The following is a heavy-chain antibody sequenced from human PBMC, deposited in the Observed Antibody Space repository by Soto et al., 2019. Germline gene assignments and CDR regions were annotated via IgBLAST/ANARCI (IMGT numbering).Heavy chain of an antibody. Sequence: ASVKVSCKASGYTFTGYYMHWVRQAPGQGLEWMGWINPNSGGTNYAQKFQGWVTTTRDTSISTAYMELSRLRSDDTAVYYCARVGHDSSGYYSGAYYYYGMDVWGQGTTVTV. J-gene: IGHJ6*02. CDR3: ARVGHDSSGYYSGAYYYYGMDV. CDR1: GYTFTGYY. D-gene: IGHD3-22*01. CDR2: INPNSGGT. V-gene: IGHV1-2*04.